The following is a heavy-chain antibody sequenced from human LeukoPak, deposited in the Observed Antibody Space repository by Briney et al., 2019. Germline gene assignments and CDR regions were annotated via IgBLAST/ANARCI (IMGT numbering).Heavy chain of an antibody. CDR2: INPNSGGT. CDR1: GYTFTGYY. V-gene: IGHV1-2*02. D-gene: IGHD3-22*01. J-gene: IGHJ6*03. Sequence: ASVKVSCKASGYTFTGYYMHWVRQAPGQGLEWMGWINPNSGGTYFAQKFQGRVTMTRDTSISTAYMELSRLTSDDTAVYHCARDAYRGYYDSSGSMDVWGKGTTVTVSS. CDR3: ARDAYRGYYDSSGSMDV.